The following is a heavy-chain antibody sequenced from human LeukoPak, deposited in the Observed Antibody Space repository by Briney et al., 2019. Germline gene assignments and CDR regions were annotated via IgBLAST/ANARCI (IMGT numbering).Heavy chain of an antibody. Sequence: PSQTLSLTCAISGDSVSSNSAAWNWIRQSPSRGLEWLGRTYYRSNLYNDYAVSVKNRITINPDTSKNQFSLQLNSVTPEDTAVYYCAKETYYYGSGSYFHDAFDIWGQGTMVTVSS. V-gene: IGHV6-1*01. CDR1: GDSVSSNSAA. J-gene: IGHJ3*02. CDR2: TYYRSNLYN. D-gene: IGHD3-10*01. CDR3: AKETYYYGSGSYFHDAFDI.